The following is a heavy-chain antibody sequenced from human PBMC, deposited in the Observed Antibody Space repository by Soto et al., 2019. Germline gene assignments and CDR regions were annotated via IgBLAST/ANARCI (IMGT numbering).Heavy chain of an antibody. J-gene: IGHJ5*02. V-gene: IGHV3-30-3*01. Sequence: QVQLVESGGGVVQPGRSLRLSCAASGFTFTTSAMHWVRQAPGKGLEWVAVISYDGGNKYYGDSVKGRFTISRDNSKSTLYRQMNSLRAGDTAVYYCARHQVSGVWEIDLWGQGTLVTVSS. CDR1: GFTFTTSA. D-gene: IGHD1-26*01. CDR3: ARHQVSGVWEIDL. CDR2: ISYDGGNK.